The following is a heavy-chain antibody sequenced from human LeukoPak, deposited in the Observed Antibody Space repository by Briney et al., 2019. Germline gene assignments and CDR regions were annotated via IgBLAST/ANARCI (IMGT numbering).Heavy chain of an antibody. Sequence: GGSLSLSCAACGFTFGQYAMSWVRQAPGKRQEWVSYITSSSITIYYADSVKGRFTISRDNAKNSLYLQMNSLRDEDTAVYYCARDSPYGDYPFDYWGQGTLVTVSS. J-gene: IGHJ4*02. CDR3: ARDSPYGDYPFDY. CDR2: ITSSSITI. CDR1: GFTFGQYA. V-gene: IGHV3-48*02. D-gene: IGHD4-17*01.